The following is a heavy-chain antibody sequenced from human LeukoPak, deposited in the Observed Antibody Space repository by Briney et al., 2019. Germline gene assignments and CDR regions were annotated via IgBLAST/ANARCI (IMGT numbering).Heavy chain of an antibody. CDR2: IHYSGTT. CDR1: GGSISSYY. J-gene: IGHJ3*02. V-gene: IGHV4-59*08. D-gene: IGHD5-18*01. CDR3: ARRIQLWSAFDI. Sequence: SETLSLTCTVSGGSISSYYWSWIRQPPGKGLECIGYIHYSGTTNYDPSLKSRVTISVDTSKNQFSLKVSSVTAADTAVYYCARRIQLWSAFDIWGQGTMVTVPS.